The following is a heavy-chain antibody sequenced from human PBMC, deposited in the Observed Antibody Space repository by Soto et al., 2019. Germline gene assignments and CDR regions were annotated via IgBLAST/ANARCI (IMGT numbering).Heavy chain of an antibody. CDR2: IYYSGST. Sequence: PSETLSLTCTVSGGSISSYYWSWIRQPPGKGLEWIGYIYYSGSTNYNPSLKSRVTISVDTSKNQFSLKLSSVTAADTAVYYCAREGVSSSWYNYYGMDVWGQGTTLTVSS. CDR3: AREGVSSSWYNYYGMDV. V-gene: IGHV4-59*01. J-gene: IGHJ6*02. D-gene: IGHD6-13*01. CDR1: GGSISSYY.